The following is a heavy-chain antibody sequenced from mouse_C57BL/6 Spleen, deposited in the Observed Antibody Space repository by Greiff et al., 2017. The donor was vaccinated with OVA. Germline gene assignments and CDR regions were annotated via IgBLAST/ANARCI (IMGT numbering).Heavy chain of an antibody. CDR1: GYSITSGYY. Sequence: VQLQQSGPGLVKPSQSLSLTCSVTGYSITSGYYWNWIRQFPGNKLEWMGYISYDGSNNYNPSLKNRISITRDTSKNQFFLKLNSVTTEDTATYYCAREGDEGYFDYWGQGTTLTVSS. V-gene: IGHV3-6*01. D-gene: IGHD3-3*01. J-gene: IGHJ2*01. CDR3: AREGDEGYFDY. CDR2: ISYDGSN.